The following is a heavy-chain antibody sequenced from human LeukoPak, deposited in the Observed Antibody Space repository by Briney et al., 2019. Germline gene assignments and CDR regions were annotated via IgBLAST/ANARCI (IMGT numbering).Heavy chain of an antibody. CDR2: INRSSGGT. CDR1: GYTFTGSY. D-gene: IGHD3-16*01. V-gene: IGHV1-2*02. CDR3: ARDLCLARGGGWFDP. J-gene: IGHJ5*02. Sequence: ASVKVSCKASGYTFTGSYMHWVRQAPGQQPEGMGCINRSSGGTNYAQKLQGRVTMNRDTSISTAYMELSRLRSDDAAVYYCARDLCLARGGGWFDPWGQGTLVSVSS.